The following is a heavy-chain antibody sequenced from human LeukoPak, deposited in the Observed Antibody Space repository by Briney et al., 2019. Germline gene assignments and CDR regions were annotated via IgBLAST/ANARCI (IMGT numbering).Heavy chain of an antibody. V-gene: IGHV3-30*02. CDR1: GFTFLSYG. J-gene: IGHJ4*02. CDR3: AKPGTPWYYFDY. D-gene: IGHD6-13*01. Sequence: GGSLRLSCAASGFTFLSYGMHWVRQAPGKGLAWVAFLRYDGTNKNYADSVKGRFTIPRDNSKNTLYLQMNSLRAEDTAVYYCAKPGTPWYYFDYWGQGTLVTVSS. CDR2: LRYDGTNK.